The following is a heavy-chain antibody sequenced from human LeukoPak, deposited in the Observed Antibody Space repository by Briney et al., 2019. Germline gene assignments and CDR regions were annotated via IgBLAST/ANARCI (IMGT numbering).Heavy chain of an antibody. V-gene: IGHV1-18*01. CDR1: GYTFTSYG. CDR2: ISAYNGNT. J-gene: IGHJ4*02. D-gene: IGHD3-3*01. CDR3: ARVGITIFGVVSFDY. Sequence: ASVKVSCKASGYTFTSYGISWVRQAPGQGLEWMGWISAYNGNTNYAKKLQRRVTMTTDTSTSTAYMELRSLRSDDTAVYYCARVGITIFGVVSFDYWGQGTLVTVSS.